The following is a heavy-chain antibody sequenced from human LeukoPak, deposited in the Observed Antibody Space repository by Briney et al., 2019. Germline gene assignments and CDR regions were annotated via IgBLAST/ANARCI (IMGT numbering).Heavy chain of an antibody. J-gene: IGHJ4*02. V-gene: IGHV3-9*01. CDR3: ARGGDSGYDPYFDY. CDR1: GFTFDDYA. D-gene: IGHD5-12*01. Sequence: GGSLRLSCAASGFTFDDYAMHWVRQAPGKGLEWVSGISWNSGSIGYADSVKGRFTISRDNAKNSLYLQMNSLRAEDTAVYYCARGGDSGYDPYFDYWGQGTLVTVSS. CDR2: ISWNSGSI.